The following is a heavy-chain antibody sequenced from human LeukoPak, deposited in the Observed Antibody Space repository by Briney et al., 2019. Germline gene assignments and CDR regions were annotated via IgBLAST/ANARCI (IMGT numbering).Heavy chain of an antibody. CDR1: GYTFTSYY. V-gene: IGHV1-46*01. J-gene: IGHJ4*02. Sequence: GASVKVSCKASGYTFTSYYMHWVRQAPGQGLEWMGIINPSGGSTSYAQKFQGRVTMTRDTSISTAYMELSRLRSEDTAVYYCARFGGGATKDDRLDYWGQGTLVTVSS. CDR3: ARFGGGATKDDRLDY. D-gene: IGHD3-16*01. CDR2: INPSGGST.